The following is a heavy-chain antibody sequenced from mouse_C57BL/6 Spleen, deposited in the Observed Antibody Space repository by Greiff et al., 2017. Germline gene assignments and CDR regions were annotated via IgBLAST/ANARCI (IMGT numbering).Heavy chain of an antibody. CDR2: FYPGSGSI. J-gene: IGHJ4*01. CDR1: GYTFTEYT. Sequence: VKLMESGAELVKPGASVKLSCKASGYTFTEYTIHWVKQRSGQGLEWIGWFYPGSGSIKNNEKFKDKVTLTADKSSSTVYMELSRLTSEDSAVYFCARHEDSYDAMDYWGQGTSVTVSS. CDR3: ARHEDSYDAMDY. V-gene: IGHV1-62-2*01.